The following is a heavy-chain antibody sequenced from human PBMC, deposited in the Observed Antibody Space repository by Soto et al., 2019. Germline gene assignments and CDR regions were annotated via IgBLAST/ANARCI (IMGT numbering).Heavy chain of an antibody. CDR1: GFMFRSYT. V-gene: IGHV3-21*01. Sequence: PGGSLRLSCSASGFMFRSYTMNWVRQAPGKGLEWFSSISSDGSDLFYADSVKGRFTISRDNANKSLSLQMNSLRDEDTPVYFCARDTTYYFDHWGQGTQVTVSS. CDR3: ARDTTYYFDH. J-gene: IGHJ4*02. D-gene: IGHD1-1*01. CDR2: ISSDGSDL.